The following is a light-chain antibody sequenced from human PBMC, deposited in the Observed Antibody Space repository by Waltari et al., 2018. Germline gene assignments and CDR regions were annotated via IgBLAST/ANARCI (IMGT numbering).Light chain of an antibody. V-gene: IGKV1-5*03. CDR2: RSS. CDR3: QQYSSYGKYT. CDR1: QAIDTS. J-gene: IGKJ2*01. Sequence: DIQMTHSPSTLSASVGDRVTIHCRASQAIDTSLAWYQQKPGKAPNLLLYRSSTLEGGVSSRFSGSGSGTDFTLTISSLQPDDFATYYCQQYSSYGKYTFGQGTKLEIK.